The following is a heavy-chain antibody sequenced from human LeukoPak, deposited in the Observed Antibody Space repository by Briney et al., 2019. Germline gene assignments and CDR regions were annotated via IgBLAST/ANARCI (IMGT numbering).Heavy chain of an antibody. CDR3: ARDESPEWELHYYFDY. CDR1: GFTFDDYA. Sequence: GGSLRLSCAASGFTFDDYAMHWVRQAPGKGLEWVSGISWNSGSIGYADSVKGRFTISRDNAKNSLYLQMNSLRAEDTAVYYCARDESPEWELHYYFDYWGQGTLVTVSS. D-gene: IGHD1-26*01. CDR2: ISWNSGSI. J-gene: IGHJ4*02. V-gene: IGHV3-9*01.